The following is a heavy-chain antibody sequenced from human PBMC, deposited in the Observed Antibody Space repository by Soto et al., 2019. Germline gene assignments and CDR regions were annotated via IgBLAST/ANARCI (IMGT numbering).Heavy chain of an antibody. J-gene: IGHJ4*02. CDR1: GYTLTKYD. CDR2: ISPNSGRP. V-gene: IGHV1-18*04. D-gene: IGHD3-3*01. Sequence: QVQLVQSGAEVKRPGASVKVSCKASGYTLTKYDISWVRQAPGQGLKWLGLISPNSGRPSSAQKFEGRVTMTTDTSTTTAYLELRSLRSDDTAVYYCVRQYYDFWTDYPDFDYWGQGTLVTVSS. CDR3: VRQYYDFWTDYPDFDY.